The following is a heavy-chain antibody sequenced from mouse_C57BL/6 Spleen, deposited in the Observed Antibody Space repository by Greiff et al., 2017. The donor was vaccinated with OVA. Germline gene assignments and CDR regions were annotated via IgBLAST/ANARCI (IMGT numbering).Heavy chain of an antibody. Sequence: QVQLQQSGAELVKPGASVKISCKASGYAFSSYWMNWVKQRPGKGLEWIGQIYPGDGDTNYNGKFKGKATLTADKSSSTDCMQLSRRTSEDSAVYCCARYYGSSYAMDYWGQGTSVTVSS. V-gene: IGHV1-80*01. CDR2: IYPGDGDT. J-gene: IGHJ4*01. D-gene: IGHD1-1*01. CDR1: GYAFSSYW. CDR3: ARYYGSSYAMDY.